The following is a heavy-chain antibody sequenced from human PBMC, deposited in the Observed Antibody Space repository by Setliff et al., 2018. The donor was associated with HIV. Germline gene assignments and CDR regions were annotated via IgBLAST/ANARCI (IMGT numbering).Heavy chain of an antibody. J-gene: IGHJ4*02. Sequence: GASVKVSCKASGYTFINYAVTWVRQAPGQGLEWLGWISTYNGNTNYAQKFQGRVTMTTDTSTSTAYMDLRSLRSDDTAVYYCARGGVAVGDMTPSDYWGQGTLVTVSS. CDR3: ARGGVAVGDMTPSDY. V-gene: IGHV1-18*01. CDR1: GYTFINYA. CDR2: ISTYNGNT. D-gene: IGHD6-19*01.